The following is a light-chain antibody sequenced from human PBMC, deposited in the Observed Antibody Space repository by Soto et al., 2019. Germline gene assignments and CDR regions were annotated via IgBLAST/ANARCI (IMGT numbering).Light chain of an antibody. CDR2: VAS. J-gene: IGKJ5*01. CDR3: QQHNTSPIT. Sequence: IQLTQSPSSLSASVGDRVTITCRASQGISSYLAWYQQKPGKAPTLLIYVASTLEGGVPFSFSGSGSVTEFTLIISSLQPEDFATYYCQQHNTSPITFGQGTRL. CDR1: QGISSY. V-gene: IGKV1-9*01.